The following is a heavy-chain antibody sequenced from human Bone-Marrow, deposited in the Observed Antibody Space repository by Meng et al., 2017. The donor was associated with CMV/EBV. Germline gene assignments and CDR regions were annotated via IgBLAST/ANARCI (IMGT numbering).Heavy chain of an antibody. CDR2: IYYSGST. Sequence: SETLSLTCTVSGGSISSSSYYWGWIRQPPGKGLEWIGSIYYSGSTYYNPSLKSRVTISVDTSKNQFSLKLSSVTAADTAVYYGARERVYCSSTSCYLSYFDYWGQGTLVTVSS. V-gene: IGHV4-39*07. D-gene: IGHD2-2*01. CDR3: ARERVYCSSTSCYLSYFDY. J-gene: IGHJ4*02. CDR1: GGSISSSSYY.